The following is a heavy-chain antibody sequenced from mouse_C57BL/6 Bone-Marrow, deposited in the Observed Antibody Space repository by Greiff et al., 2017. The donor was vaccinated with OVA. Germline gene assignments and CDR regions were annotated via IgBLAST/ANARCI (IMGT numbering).Heavy chain of an antibody. Sequence: QVQLQQSGAELVRPGASVTLSCKASGYTFTDYEMHWVKQTPVHGLEWIGAIDPETGGTAYNQKFKGKAILTADKSSSTAYMELRSLTSEDSAVYYCTRDYGSRPFGYWGQGTLVTVSA. CDR3: TRDYGSRPFGY. CDR2: IDPETGGT. D-gene: IGHD1-1*01. J-gene: IGHJ3*01. CDR1: GYTFTDYE. V-gene: IGHV1-15*01.